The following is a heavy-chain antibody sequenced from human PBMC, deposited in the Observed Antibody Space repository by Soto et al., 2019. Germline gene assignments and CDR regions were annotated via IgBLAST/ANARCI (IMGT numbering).Heavy chain of an antibody. D-gene: IGHD3-10*01. J-gene: IGHJ4*02. CDR3: ASVGGGYYVSVSYGFDY. Sequence: EVQLVESGGGLVQPGGSLSLSCAASGFTFSNYWMTWVRQAPGKGLEWVANIKQDGSEKYYVDSVKGRSSISRDNVKNSVYLHMASLRVEDTAVYYCASVGGGYYVSVSYGFDYWCQGTLVTVSS. CDR2: IKQDGSEK. V-gene: IGHV3-7*01. CDR1: GFTFSNYW.